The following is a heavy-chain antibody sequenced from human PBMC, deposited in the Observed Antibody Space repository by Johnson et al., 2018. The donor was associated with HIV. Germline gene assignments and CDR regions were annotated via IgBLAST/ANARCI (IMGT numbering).Heavy chain of an antibody. D-gene: IGHD1-26*01. CDR3: ATGENLKWELRFVDAFDI. V-gene: IGHV3-23*04. CDR1: GFTVSSNY. CDR2: ISGSGGST. J-gene: IGHJ3*02. Sequence: VQLVESGGGVVQPGGSLRLSCAASGFTVSSNYMNWVRQAPGKGLEWVSTISGSGGSTYYADSVKGRLTISRDNAKNSLYLQMNSLRAEDTALYYCATGENLKWELRFVDAFDIWGQGTMVTVSS.